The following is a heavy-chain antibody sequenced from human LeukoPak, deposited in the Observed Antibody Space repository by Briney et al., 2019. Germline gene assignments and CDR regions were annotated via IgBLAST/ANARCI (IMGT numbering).Heavy chain of an antibody. CDR3: ARASLQSVYFDC. J-gene: IGHJ4*02. Sequence: QTLSLTCAISGDSVSSTGFAWSWIRLSPSRGLEWLGRTYYRSKWNNDYAVSVKSRITINPDTSKNQFSLQLNSVTPEDTAVYYCARASLQSVYFDCWGQGTLVTVSS. V-gene: IGHV6-1*01. CDR2: TYYRSKWNN. CDR1: GDSVSSTGFA.